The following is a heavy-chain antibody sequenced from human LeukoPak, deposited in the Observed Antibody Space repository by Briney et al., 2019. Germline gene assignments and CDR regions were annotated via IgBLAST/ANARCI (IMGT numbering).Heavy chain of an antibody. Sequence: GASVKVSRKASGYTFTGYYMHWVRQAPGQGLEWMGWINPNSGGTNYAQKFQGRVTMTRGTSISTAYMELSRLRSDDTAVYYCARDGYNSYYYYYYMDVWGKGTTVTVSS. D-gene: IGHD5-24*01. CDR3: ARDGYNSYYYYYYMDV. V-gene: IGHV1-2*02. J-gene: IGHJ6*03. CDR1: GYTFTGYY. CDR2: INPNSGGT.